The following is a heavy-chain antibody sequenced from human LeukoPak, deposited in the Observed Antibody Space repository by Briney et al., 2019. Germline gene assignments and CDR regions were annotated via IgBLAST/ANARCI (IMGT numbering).Heavy chain of an antibody. D-gene: IGHD2-21*02. CDR1: GFTFSSYA. V-gene: IGHV3-30-3*01. Sequence: PGGSLRLSCAASGFTFSSYAMHWVRQAPGKGLEWVAVISYDGSNKYYADSVKGRFTISRDNSKNTLYLQMNSLRAEDTAVYYCAKETKTTAVYYFDYWGQGTLVTVSS. J-gene: IGHJ4*02. CDR2: ISYDGSNK. CDR3: AKETKTTAVYYFDY.